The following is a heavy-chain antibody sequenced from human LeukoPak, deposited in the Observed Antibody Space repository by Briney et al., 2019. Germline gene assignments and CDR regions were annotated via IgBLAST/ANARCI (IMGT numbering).Heavy chain of an antibody. CDR3: ARISMTTSGWYFDL. D-gene: IGHD2/OR15-2a*01. V-gene: IGHV1-46*01. Sequence: ASVTVPHKASGYTFTIHYMHWVRQAPGEGLEWMGIIHPSGGSTTYAQKFQGRVTMTTDTSTSTVYMELSSLRSEDTALYYCARISMTTSGWYFDLWSRGTLVTVSS. CDR1: GYTFTIHY. CDR2: IHPSGGST. J-gene: IGHJ2*01.